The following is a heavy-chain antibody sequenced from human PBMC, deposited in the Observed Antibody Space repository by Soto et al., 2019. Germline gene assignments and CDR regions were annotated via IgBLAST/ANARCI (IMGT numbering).Heavy chain of an antibody. Sequence: QVQLQQWGAGLLKPSETLSLTCAVYGGSFSGYYWSWIRQPPGKGLEWIGEINHSGSTNYNPSLRSRVNISVDTSKHLFSLKLSSATAADTAVYYCARGVRNWSSNRPFDYWGQGTLVTV. D-gene: IGHD1-1*01. CDR1: GGSFSGYY. CDR2: INHSGST. V-gene: IGHV4-34*01. CDR3: ARGVRNWSSNRPFDY. J-gene: IGHJ4*02.